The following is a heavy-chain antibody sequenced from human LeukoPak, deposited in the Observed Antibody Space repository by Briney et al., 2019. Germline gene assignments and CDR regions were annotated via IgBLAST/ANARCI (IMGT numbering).Heavy chain of an antibody. CDR2: ISSSGSTI. D-gene: IGHD6-19*01. V-gene: IGHV3-48*04. CDR1: GFTFSSYS. CDR3: ARIFRPYSSGWYFDY. J-gene: IGHJ4*02. Sequence: PGGSLRLSCAASGFTFSSYSMNWVRQAPGKGLEWVSYISSSGSTIYYADSVKGRFTISRDNAKNSLYLQMNSLRAEDTAVYYCARIFRPYSSGWYFDYWGQGTLVTVSS.